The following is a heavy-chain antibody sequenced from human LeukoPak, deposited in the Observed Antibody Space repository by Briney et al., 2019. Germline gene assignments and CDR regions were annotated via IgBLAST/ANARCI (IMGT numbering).Heavy chain of an antibody. V-gene: IGHV3-30*03. CDR1: GFIFSSYG. CDR2: ISYAGSDK. D-gene: IGHD3-3*01. CDR3: ARDLKGVRYDFWSGYRGYNWFDP. Sequence: GGSLRLSCAASGFIFSSYGMHWVRQAPGKGLEWVAVISYAGSDKYYADSVKGRFTISRDNAKNSLYLQMNSLRAEDTAVYYCARDLKGVRYDFWSGYRGYNWFDPWGQGTLVTVSS. J-gene: IGHJ5*02.